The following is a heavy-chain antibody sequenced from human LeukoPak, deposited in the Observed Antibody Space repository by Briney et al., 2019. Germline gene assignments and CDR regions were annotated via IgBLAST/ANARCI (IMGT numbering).Heavy chain of an antibody. CDR1: GGSINSYY. CDR3: ARRTVVLDY. CDR2: IYYTGST. J-gene: IGHJ4*02. V-gene: IGHV4-59*08. D-gene: IGHD4-23*01. Sequence: SETLSLTCTVSGGSINSYYWSWIRQPPGKGLEWIGYIYYTGSTTYNPSLESRVTISVDTSKNQFSLKLTSVTAADTAFYYCARRTVVLDYWGQGTLVTVSS.